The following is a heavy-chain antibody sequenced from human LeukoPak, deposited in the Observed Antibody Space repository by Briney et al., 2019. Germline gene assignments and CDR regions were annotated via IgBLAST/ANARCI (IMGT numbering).Heavy chain of an antibody. CDR1: GFTVSSNY. CDR3: AKEDARKIVVVPAAVNPLFDY. Sequence: GGSLRLSCAASGFTVSSNYMSWVRQAPGKGLEWVSVIYNGGSTYYADSVKGRFTISRDNSKNTLYLQMNSLRAEDTAVYYCAKEDARKIVVVPAAVNPLFDYWGQGTLVTVSS. CDR2: IYNGGST. J-gene: IGHJ4*02. V-gene: IGHV3-53*01. D-gene: IGHD2-2*01.